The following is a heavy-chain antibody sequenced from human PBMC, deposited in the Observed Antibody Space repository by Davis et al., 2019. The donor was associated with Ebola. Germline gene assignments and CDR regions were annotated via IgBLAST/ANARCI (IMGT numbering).Heavy chain of an antibody. Sequence: PGGSLRLSCTVSGGSISSYYWSWIRQPPGKGLEWIGSIYYSGSTYYNPSLKSRVTISVDTSKNQFSLKLSSVTAADTAVYYCATYYYDSSGYPRHFDYWGQGTLVTVSS. V-gene: IGHV4-59*05. D-gene: IGHD3-22*01. CDR2: IYYSGST. CDR3: ATYYYDSSGYPRHFDY. CDR1: GGSISSYY. J-gene: IGHJ4*02.